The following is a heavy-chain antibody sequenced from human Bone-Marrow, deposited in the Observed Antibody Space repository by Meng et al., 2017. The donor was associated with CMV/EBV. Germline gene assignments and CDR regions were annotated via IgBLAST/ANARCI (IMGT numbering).Heavy chain of an antibody. J-gene: IGHJ4*02. CDR2: ISGSGGST. D-gene: IGHD3-3*01. V-gene: IGHV3-23*01. Sequence: GESLKISCAASGFTFSSYAMSWVRQAPGKGLEWVSAISGSGGSTYYADSVKGRFTISRDNSKNTLYLQMNSLRAEDTAVYYCAKDYDFWSGQEFDYWGQGTLVAVSS. CDR3: AKDYDFWSGQEFDY. CDR1: GFTFSSYA.